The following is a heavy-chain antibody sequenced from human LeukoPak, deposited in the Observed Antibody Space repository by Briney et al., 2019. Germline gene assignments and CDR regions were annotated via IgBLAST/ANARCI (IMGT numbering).Heavy chain of an antibody. CDR3: ARHYVFVSGGSSFDF. CDR2: IYYGGTT. CDR1: GGSISGYY. V-gene: IGHV4-59*08. Sequence: SETLSLTCTVSGGSISGYYWSWIRQPPGKGLEWIGYIYYGGTTNYNPSLKTRLTISLDTSKNQFSLKLSSVTAADTAVDYCARHYVFVSGGSSFDFWGQGTLVTVSS. J-gene: IGHJ4*02. D-gene: IGHD3-16*01.